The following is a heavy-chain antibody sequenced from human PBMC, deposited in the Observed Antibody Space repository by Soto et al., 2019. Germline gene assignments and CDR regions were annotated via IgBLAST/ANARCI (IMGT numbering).Heavy chain of an antibody. J-gene: IGHJ5*02. D-gene: IGHD4-17*01. CDR3: ARGLASGDYCWLDP. CDR1: EFTFSDYY. CDR2: ISNSGSTI. V-gene: IGHV3-11*01. Sequence: QVQLVEAGGGLVKPGGSLRLSCAASEFTFSDYYMTWIRQAPGKGLEWVSYISNSGSTIYYADSVKGRFTISRDNAKNSLYLQMNSLRAEDTAVYYCARGLASGDYCWLDPWGQGTLVTVSP.